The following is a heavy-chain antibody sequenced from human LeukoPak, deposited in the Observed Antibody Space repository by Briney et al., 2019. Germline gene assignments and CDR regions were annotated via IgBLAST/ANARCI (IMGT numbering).Heavy chain of an antibody. V-gene: IGHV4-30-4*07. CDR2: IYYSGST. CDR3: ARARVGATTFDY. Sequence: TLSLTCAVSGGSISSGGYSWSWIRQPPGKGLEWIGYIYYSGSTYYNPSLKSRVTISVDTSKNQFSLKLSSVTAADTAVYYCARARVGATTFDYWGQGTLVTVSS. J-gene: IGHJ4*02. D-gene: IGHD1-26*01. CDR1: GGSISSGGYS.